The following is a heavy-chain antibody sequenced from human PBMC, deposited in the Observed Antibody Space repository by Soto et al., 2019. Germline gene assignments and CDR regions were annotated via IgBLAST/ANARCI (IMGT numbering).Heavy chain of an antibody. CDR2: ISAYNGNT. Sequence: ASVKVSCKASGYTFTSYGISWVRQAPGQGLEWMGWISAYNGNTNYAQKLQGRVTMTTDTSTSTAYMELRSLRSDDTAVYYCARKWELRGPLMLYYYYYGMDVWGQGTTVTVSS. J-gene: IGHJ6*02. D-gene: IGHD1-26*01. CDR3: ARKWELRGPLMLYYYYYGMDV. V-gene: IGHV1-18*01. CDR1: GYTFTSYG.